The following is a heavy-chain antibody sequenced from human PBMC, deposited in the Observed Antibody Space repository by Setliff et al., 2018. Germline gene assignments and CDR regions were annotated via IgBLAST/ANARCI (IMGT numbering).Heavy chain of an antibody. CDR1: GFSFTTGPVG. D-gene: IGHD3-10*01. J-gene: IGHJ4*02. Sequence: SGPTLVNPRQTLTLTCTFSGFSFTTGPVGVAWIRQPPGKAPEWLALVYWDDDKRYDPFLKNRLTITQDTSKNQVVLTLTNMDPVDTATYYCAHRGGYGADSLYYFDVWGQGTLVTVSS. CDR2: VYWDDDK. V-gene: IGHV2-5*05. CDR3: AHRGGYGADSLYYFDV.